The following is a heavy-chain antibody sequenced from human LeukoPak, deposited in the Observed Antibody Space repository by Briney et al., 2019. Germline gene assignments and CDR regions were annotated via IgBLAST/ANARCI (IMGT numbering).Heavy chain of an antibody. CDR2: IKQDGSEK. D-gene: IGHD3-22*01. J-gene: IGHJ4*02. CDR1: GFTFSSYW. CDR3: ARVETNHYYDSSGYLGY. V-gene: IGHV3-7*01. Sequence: GGSLRLSCAASGFTFSSYWMSWARQAPGKGLEWVANIKQDGSEKYYVDSVKGQFTISRDNAKNSLYLQMNSLRAEDTAVYYCARVETNHYYDSSGYLGYWGQGTLVTVSS.